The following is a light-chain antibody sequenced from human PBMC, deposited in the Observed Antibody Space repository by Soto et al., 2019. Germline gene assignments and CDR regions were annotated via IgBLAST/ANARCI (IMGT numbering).Light chain of an antibody. CDR1: QTISSW. Sequence: RMTQSPSTLSESVGDRVTITCRASQTISSWLAWYQQKPGKAPHLLIHKASSLESGVPSRFSGSGSGTEISLTISSLQPDDFATYYCQQYDNYPLTFGGGTKVEIK. CDR3: QQYDNYPLT. V-gene: IGKV1-5*03. CDR2: KAS. J-gene: IGKJ4*01.